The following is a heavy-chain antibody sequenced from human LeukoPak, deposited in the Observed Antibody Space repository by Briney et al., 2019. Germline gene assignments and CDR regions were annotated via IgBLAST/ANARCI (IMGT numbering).Heavy chain of an antibody. J-gene: IGHJ4*02. D-gene: IGHD2-8*01. Sequence: GGSLRLSCAASGFSFSSYWMSWVRQAPGKGLEWVANIKQDGSEKYYVDSVKGRFTISRDTAKNSLYLQMNSLRAEDTAVYYCARDIVLMVGFWDYWGQGTLVTVSS. CDR3: ARDIVLMVGFWDY. V-gene: IGHV3-7*05. CDR1: GFSFSSYW. CDR2: IKQDGSEK.